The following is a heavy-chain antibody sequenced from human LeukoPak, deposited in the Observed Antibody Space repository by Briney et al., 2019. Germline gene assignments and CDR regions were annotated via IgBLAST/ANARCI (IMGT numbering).Heavy chain of an antibody. D-gene: IGHD3-10*01. J-gene: IGHJ4*02. CDR2: IYYSGST. Sequence: SETLSLTCTVSGGSISSYYWSWIRQPPGKGLEWIGYIYYSGSTNYNPSLKSRVTISVDTSENQFSLKLSSVTAADTAVYYCARARTNYYGSGSYLDYWGQGTLVTVSS. V-gene: IGHV4-59*01. CDR3: ARARTNYYGSGSYLDY. CDR1: GGSISSYY.